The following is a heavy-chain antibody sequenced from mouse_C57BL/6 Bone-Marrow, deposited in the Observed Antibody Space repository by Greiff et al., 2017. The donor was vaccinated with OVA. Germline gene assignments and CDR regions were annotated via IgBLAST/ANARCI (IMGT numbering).Heavy chain of an antibody. CDR2: INPYNGDT. CDR3: AKGVVATDWYFDV. CDR1: GYSFTGYF. Sequence: VQLQQSGPELVKPGDSVKISCKASGYSFTGYFMNWVMQSHGQSLEWIGRINPYNGDTFYNQKFKGKATLTVDKSSSTAHMELRSLTSEDSAVYDCAKGVVATDWYFDVWGTGTTVTVSS. D-gene: IGHD1-1*01. J-gene: IGHJ1*03. V-gene: IGHV1-20*01.